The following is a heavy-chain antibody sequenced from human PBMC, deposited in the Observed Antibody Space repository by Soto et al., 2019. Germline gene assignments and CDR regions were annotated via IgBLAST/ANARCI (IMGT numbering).Heavy chain of an antibody. Sequence: GGSLRLSCAASGFTFDDYAMHWVRQAPGKGLEWVSGISWNSGSIGYADSVKGRFTISRDNAKNSLYLQMNSLRAEDTALYYCAKGRIAAAGTNFDIWGQGTMVTVSS. CDR3: AKGRIAAAGTNFDI. CDR2: ISWNSGSI. V-gene: IGHV3-9*01. D-gene: IGHD6-13*01. CDR1: GFTFDDYA. J-gene: IGHJ3*02.